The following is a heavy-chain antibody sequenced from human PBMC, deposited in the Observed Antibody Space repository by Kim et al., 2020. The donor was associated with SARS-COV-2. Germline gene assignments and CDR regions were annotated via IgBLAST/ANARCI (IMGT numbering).Heavy chain of an antibody. CDR1: GFTFSSYA. Sequence: GGSLRLSCAASGFTFSSYAMSWVRQAPGKGLEWVSAISGSGGSTYYADSVKGRFTISRDNSKNTLYLQMNSLRAEDTAVYYCAKGGYSSGWYSWLLDYWGQGTLVTVSS. V-gene: IGHV3-23*01. CDR2: ISGSGGST. D-gene: IGHD6-19*01. J-gene: IGHJ4*02. CDR3: AKGGYSSGWYSWLLDY.